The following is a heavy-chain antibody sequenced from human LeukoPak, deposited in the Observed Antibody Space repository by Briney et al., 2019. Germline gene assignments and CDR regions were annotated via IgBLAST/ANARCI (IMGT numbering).Heavy chain of an antibody. CDR3: AKGRTMIVVSFDY. V-gene: IGHV3-30*02. Sequence: GGSLRLSCAASGFTFSSYGMHWVRQAPGKGLEWVEFIRYDGSNKYYADSVKGRFTISRDNSKNTLYLQMNSLRAEDTAVYYCAKGRTMIVVSFDYWGQGTLVTVSS. D-gene: IGHD3-22*01. CDR2: IRYDGSNK. J-gene: IGHJ4*02. CDR1: GFTFSSYG.